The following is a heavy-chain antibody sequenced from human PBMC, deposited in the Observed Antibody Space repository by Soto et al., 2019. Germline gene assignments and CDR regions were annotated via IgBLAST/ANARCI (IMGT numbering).Heavy chain of an antibody. V-gene: IGHV4-59*01. CDR1: GGSMNNYY. D-gene: IGHD4-17*01. J-gene: IGHJ6*02. CDR2: IYYSGTS. CDR3: AGGGGPYGDYYQGMDV. Sequence: QVQLQESGPGLVKPSETLSLTCNVSGGSMNNYYWSWIRQSPGKGLEWIAYIYYSGTSNYSPSLRGRANLSIGPAKKYFPLQLNSGTAADSAVYFCAGGGGPYGDYYQGMDVWGQGTTVTVSS.